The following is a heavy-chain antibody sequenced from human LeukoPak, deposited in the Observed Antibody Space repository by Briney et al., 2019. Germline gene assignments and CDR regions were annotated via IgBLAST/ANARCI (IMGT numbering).Heavy chain of an antibody. CDR3: ASSFWSAPY. V-gene: IGHV3-30-3*01. CDR2: ISYDGSNK. Sequence: PGGSLRLSCAASGFTFSSYAMHWVRQAPGKGLEWVAVISYDGSNKYYADSVKGRFTISRDNSKNTLYLQMNSLRAEDTAVYYCASSFWSAPYWGQGTLVTVSS. J-gene: IGHJ4*02. CDR1: GFTFSSYA. D-gene: IGHD3-3*01.